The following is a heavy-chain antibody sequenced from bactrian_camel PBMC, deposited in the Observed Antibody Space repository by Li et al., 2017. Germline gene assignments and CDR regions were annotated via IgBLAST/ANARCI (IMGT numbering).Heavy chain of an antibody. Sequence: QVQLVESGGGLVQPGGSLRLSCAASGYTASYYCMGWFRQFPGKGREGVARIYTGSGNTYYAASVKGRYTISRDSAKNTVYLQMNNLQPEDTATYYCAEGRGSRGEHCYSLNYWGQGTQVTVS. CDR2: IYTGSGNT. CDR3: AEGRGSRGEHCYSLNY. CDR1: GYTASYYC. V-gene: IGHV3S1*01. J-gene: IGHJ4*01. D-gene: IGHD6*01.